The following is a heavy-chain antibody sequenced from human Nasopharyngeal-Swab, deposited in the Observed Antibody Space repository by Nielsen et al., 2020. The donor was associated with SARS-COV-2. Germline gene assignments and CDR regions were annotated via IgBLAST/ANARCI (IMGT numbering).Heavy chain of an antibody. J-gene: IGHJ4*02. CDR2: ISAYNGNT. D-gene: IGHD6-19*01. CDR3: ARAGIAVAAKNDY. V-gene: IGHV1-18*01. CDR1: GYTFTSYA. Sequence: ASVKVSCKASGYTFTSYAMNWVRQAPGQGLEWMGWISAYNGNTNYAQKLQGRVTMTTDTSTSTVYMELRSLRSDDTAVYYCARAGIAVAAKNDYWGQGTLVTVPS.